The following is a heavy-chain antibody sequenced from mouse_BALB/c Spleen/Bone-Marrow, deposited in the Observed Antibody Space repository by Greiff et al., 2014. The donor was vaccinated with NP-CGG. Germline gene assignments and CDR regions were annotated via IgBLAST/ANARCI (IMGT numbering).Heavy chain of an antibody. Sequence: LQESGAELVRPGSSVKISCKASGYAFSSYWMNWVKQRPGQGLEWIGQIYPGDGDTNYSGKFKGKATLTADESSSTAYMQLSSLTSEDPAVYFCAFGNYDFDYWGQGTTLTVSS. D-gene: IGHD2-1*01. V-gene: IGHV1-80*01. CDR2: IYPGDGDT. CDR3: AFGNYDFDY. J-gene: IGHJ2*01. CDR1: GYAFSSYW.